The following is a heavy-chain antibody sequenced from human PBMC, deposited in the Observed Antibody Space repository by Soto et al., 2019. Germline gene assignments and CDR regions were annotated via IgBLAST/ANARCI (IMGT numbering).Heavy chain of an antibody. V-gene: IGHV3-23*01. D-gene: IGHD3-10*01. CDR2: FRSGGDDGTT. J-gene: IGHJ4*02. CDR1: GFTFSSYS. Sequence: EVQLLESGGGLVQPGGSLRLSCVASGFTFSSYSMSWVRQAPGKGLEWVSGFRSGGDDGTTYYADSVKGRFTISRDNSKITLFLQMNSLIAEDTAIYYCAKKVNSGPGSQYFDYWGQGTLVTVSS. CDR3: AKKVNSGPGSQYFDY.